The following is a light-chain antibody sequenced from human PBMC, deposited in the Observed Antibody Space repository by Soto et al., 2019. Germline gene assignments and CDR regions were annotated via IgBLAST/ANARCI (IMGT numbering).Light chain of an antibody. CDR2: GAS. J-gene: IGKJ5*01. V-gene: IGKV3-20*01. Sequence: ESVLTQSPGTLSLSHGERATLSCRASQSVSSSSLAWYQQKPGQAPRLLIYGASSRATGIPDRFSGSGSGTDFTLTINRLEPEDFAVYYCQQYGSSLITFGQGTRLEIK. CDR3: QQYGSSLIT. CDR1: QSVSSSS.